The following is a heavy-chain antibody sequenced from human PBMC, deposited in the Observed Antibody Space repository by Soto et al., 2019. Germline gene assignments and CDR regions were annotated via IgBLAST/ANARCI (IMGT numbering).Heavy chain of an antibody. CDR3: AKELVEATYTHPYYYYGMDV. D-gene: IGHD1-26*01. Sequence: PVGSLRLSCAASGVTFGGHARSWVRQAPGKGLEWVSAISGSGGSTYYADSVKGRFTISRDNSKNTLYLQMNSLRAEDTAVYYCAKELVEATYTHPYYYYGMDVWGQGTTVTVSS. J-gene: IGHJ6*02. V-gene: IGHV3-23*01. CDR2: ISGSGGST. CDR1: GVTFGGHA.